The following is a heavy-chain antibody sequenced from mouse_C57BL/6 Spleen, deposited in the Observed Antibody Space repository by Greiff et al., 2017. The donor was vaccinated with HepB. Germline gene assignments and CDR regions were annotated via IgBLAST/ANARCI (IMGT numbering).Heavy chain of an antibody. J-gene: IGHJ1*03. Sequence: QVQLQQPGAELVRPGSSVKLSCKASGYTFTSYWMHWVKQRPIQGLEWIGNIDPSDSETHYNQKFKDKATLTVDKSSSTASMQLSSLTSEDSAVYYCARSYDYDGYWYFDVWGTGTTVTVSS. D-gene: IGHD2-4*01. CDR1: GYTFTSYW. V-gene: IGHV1-52*01. CDR3: ARSYDYDGYWYFDV. CDR2: IDPSDSET.